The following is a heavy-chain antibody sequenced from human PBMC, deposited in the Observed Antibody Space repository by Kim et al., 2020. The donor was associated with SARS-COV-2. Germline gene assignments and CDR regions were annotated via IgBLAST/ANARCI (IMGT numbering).Heavy chain of an antibody. CDR2: IKSKTDGETT. V-gene: IGHV3-15*01. CDR3: TTPTSLYSSSWYGYGDYEGLSY. J-gene: IGHJ4*02. Sequence: GGSLRLSCAASGFTFSNAWMSWVRQAPGKGLEWVGRIKSKTDGETTDYAAPVKGRFTISRDDSKNTLYLQMNSLKTEDTAVYYCTTPTSLYSSSWYGYGDYEGLSYWGQGTLVTVSS. CDR1: GFTFSNAW. D-gene: IGHD6-13*01.